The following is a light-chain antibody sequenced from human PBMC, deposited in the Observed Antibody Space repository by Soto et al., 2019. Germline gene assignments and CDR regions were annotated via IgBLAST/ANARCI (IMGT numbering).Light chain of an antibody. Sequence: DIVLTQSPGTLSLSPGGRATLSCRASQSVDSRYLAWYQQKPGQAPRLLIYAVSSRATGIPDRFSGSGSGTDFTLTISRLEPEDFAEYYCQQYGSSPRYSFGQGTKLEIK. J-gene: IGKJ2*03. CDR1: QSVDSRY. CDR2: AVS. V-gene: IGKV3-20*01. CDR3: QQYGSSPRYS.